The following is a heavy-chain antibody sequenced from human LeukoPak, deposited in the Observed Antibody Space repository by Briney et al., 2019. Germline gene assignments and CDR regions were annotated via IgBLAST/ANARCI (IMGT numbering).Heavy chain of an antibody. V-gene: IGHV3-7*01. CDR1: GFTFSSYW. CDR2: IKQDGSEK. D-gene: IGHD1-1*01. Sequence: GGSLRLSCAASGFTFSSYWMSWVRQAPGKGLEWVANIKQDGSEKYYVDSVKGRFTISRDNAKNSLYLQMNSLRAEDTAVYFCAKSRSGSANWALQIFDNWGQGTLVTVSS. CDR3: AKSRSGSANWALQIFDN. J-gene: IGHJ4*02.